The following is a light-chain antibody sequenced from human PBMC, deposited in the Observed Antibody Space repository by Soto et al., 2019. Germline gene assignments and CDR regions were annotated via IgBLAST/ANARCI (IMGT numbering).Light chain of an antibody. CDR2: DVS. CDR1: SSDVGYYNS. J-gene: IGLJ2*01. Sequence: QSALTQPASVSGSPGQSITISCTETSSDVGYYNSVSWYQRHPGKVPKLIIYDVSSRPSGVSNRFSGFKSGNTASLTISGLQAEDEADYYCSSYPSSETHVLFGGGTQLTVL. CDR3: SSYPSSETHVL. V-gene: IGLV2-14*03.